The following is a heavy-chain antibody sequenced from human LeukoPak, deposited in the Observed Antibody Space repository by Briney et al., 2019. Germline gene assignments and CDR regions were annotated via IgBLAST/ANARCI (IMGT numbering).Heavy chain of an antibody. J-gene: IGHJ4*02. Sequence: PGGSLRLSCAASEFTFSSYSMNWVRQAPGKGLEWVSSFSSKRNSTHYADSVKGRFTISRDNAKNSLFLQMNGLRVEDTAVYHCTRGSNGDFWGQGTLVTVSS. CDR2: FSSKRNST. CDR1: EFTFSSYS. CDR3: TRGSNGDF. V-gene: IGHV3-21*04. D-gene: IGHD4-11*01.